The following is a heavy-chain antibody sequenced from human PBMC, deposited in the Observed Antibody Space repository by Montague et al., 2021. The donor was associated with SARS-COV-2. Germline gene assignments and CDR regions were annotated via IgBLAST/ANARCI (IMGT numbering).Heavy chain of an antibody. D-gene: IGHD3-3*01. CDR3: ARDARYDFWSGYYFDY. V-gene: IGHV3-21*01. CDR1: GFTFSSYS. J-gene: IGHJ4*02. Sequence: SLRLSCAASGFTFSSYSMNWVRRAPGKGLEWVSSISSSSSYIYYADSVKGRFTISRDNAKNSLYLQMNSLRAEDTAVYYCARDARYDFWSGYYFDYWGQGTLVTVSS. CDR2: ISSSSSYI.